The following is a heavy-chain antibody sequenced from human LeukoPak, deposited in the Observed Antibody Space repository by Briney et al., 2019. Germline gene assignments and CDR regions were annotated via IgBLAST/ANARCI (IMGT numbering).Heavy chain of an antibody. CDR3: AGGRLGYCSSTSCYALGFNWFDP. CDR1: GGSFSGYY. V-gene: IGHV4-34*01. J-gene: IGHJ5*02. D-gene: IGHD2-2*01. Sequence: SETLSLTCAVYGGSFSGYYWSWVRQPPGKGGEWMGEINHSGSTNYNPSLKSRVTISVDTSKHQFSLKLSSVTAADTAVYYCAGGRLGYCSSTSCYALGFNWFDPWGQGTLVTVSS. CDR2: INHSGST.